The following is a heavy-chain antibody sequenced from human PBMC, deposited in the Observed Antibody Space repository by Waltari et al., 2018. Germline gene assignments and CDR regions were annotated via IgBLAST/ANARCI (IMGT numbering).Heavy chain of an antibody. V-gene: IGHV3-7*01. J-gene: IGHJ3*02. D-gene: IGHD3-22*01. CDR3: ARDQWFAFDI. CDR1: GFTLSSYW. Sequence: EVQLVESGGGLVQPGGSLRLSCAASGFTLSSYWMSWVRQAPGKGVEGVANIKKDGSEEYYVDSVRGRVTISRDNAKNSLYLQMNSLRPEDTAVYYCARDQWFAFDIWGQGTMVTVSS. CDR2: IKKDGSEE.